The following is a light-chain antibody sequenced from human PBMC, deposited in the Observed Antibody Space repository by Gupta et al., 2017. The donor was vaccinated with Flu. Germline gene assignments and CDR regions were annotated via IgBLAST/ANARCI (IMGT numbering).Light chain of an antibody. CDR3: QQRSNGLT. V-gene: IGKV3-11*01. Sequence: SPGDRATLSCRASQGINGYLAWYQQKPGQAPMLLVHGTDRATGTPARFSGAGSGADYTLTISSLEPEDLAVYYCQQRSNGLTFGGGTRVEIK. CDR1: QGINGY. CDR2: GT. J-gene: IGKJ4*01.